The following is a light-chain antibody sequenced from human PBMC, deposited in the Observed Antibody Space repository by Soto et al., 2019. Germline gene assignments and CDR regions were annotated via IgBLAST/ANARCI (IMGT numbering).Light chain of an antibody. V-gene: IGKV3-11*01. CDR1: QSVSSY. J-gene: IGKJ4*01. CDR3: QQRRNWPLT. CDR2: DAS. Sequence: EIVLTQSPATLPLSPGERATHSCRASQSVSSYLAWYQQKPGQAPRLLIYDASNRATGIPARFSGSGSGTDFTLTISSLEAEDFAVYYCQQRRNWPLTFGGGTKVEIK.